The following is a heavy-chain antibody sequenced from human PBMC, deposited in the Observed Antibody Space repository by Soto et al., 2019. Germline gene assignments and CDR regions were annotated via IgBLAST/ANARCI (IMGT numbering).Heavy chain of an antibody. CDR2: IDRSGRT. V-gene: IGHV4-34*01. J-gene: IGHJ4*02. D-gene: IGHD5-18*01. Sequence: SETLSLTCAVYGGSFSDDASSSDWYWNWIRQSPGKGLEWIGEIDRSGRTKYNPSLKSRVSISVDTSKNQFSLKLSSVTAADTAVYYCARHCRVDTAMAIDYWGQGTLVTVSS. CDR1: GGSFSDDASSSDWY. CDR3: ARHCRVDTAMAIDY.